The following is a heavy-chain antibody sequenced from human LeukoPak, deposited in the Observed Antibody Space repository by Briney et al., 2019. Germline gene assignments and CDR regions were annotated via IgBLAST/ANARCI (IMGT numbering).Heavy chain of an antibody. J-gene: IGHJ3*02. V-gene: IGHV1-69*05. Sequence: ASVKVSCKASGGTFSSYAISWVRQAPGQGLEWMGGIIPIFGTAIYAQKFQGRVTITRNTSISTAYMELSSLRSEDTAVYYCARNYDFWSGYYTYDAFDIWGQGTMVTVSS. CDR1: GGTFSSYA. D-gene: IGHD3-3*01. CDR2: IIPIFGTA. CDR3: ARNYDFWSGYYTYDAFDI.